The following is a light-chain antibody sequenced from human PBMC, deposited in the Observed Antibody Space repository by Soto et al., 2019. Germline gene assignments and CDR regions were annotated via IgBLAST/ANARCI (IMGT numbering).Light chain of an antibody. J-gene: IGKJ5*01. CDR2: ESS. CDR1: QTLSPL. Sequence: FPPSLSAFGRERVTVNFRASQTLSPLLNWYQCKPGKPPKLLIYESSNLRGGVSSRFSGSGSGTDFTLTIDRLQSDDFATYYCQQSSSESLTFGEGTRLEIK. CDR3: QQSSSESLT. V-gene: IGKV1-39*01.